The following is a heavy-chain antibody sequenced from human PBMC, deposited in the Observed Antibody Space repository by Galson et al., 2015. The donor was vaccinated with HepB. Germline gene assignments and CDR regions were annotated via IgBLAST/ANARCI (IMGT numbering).Heavy chain of an antibody. CDR2: IYPGDSDT. CDR3: ARPIEMATTRDAFDI. V-gene: IGHV5-51*01. Sequence: QSGAEVKKPGESLKISCKGSGYSFTSYWIGWVRQMPGKGLEWMGIIYPGDSDTRYSPSFQGQVTISADKSISTAYLQWSSLKASDTAMYYCARPIEMATTRDAFDIWGQGTMVTVSS. CDR1: GYSFTSYW. D-gene: IGHD5-24*01. J-gene: IGHJ3*02.